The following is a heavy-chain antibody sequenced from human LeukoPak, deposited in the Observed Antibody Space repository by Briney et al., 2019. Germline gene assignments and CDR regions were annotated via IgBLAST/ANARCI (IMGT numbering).Heavy chain of an antibody. CDR3: ARGGTIFGVVIGAFDI. CDR1: GFTFSNAW. J-gene: IGHJ3*02. Sequence: GGSLRLSCAASGFTFSNAWMSWVRQAPGKGLEWVSVIYSGGSTYYADSVKGRFTISRDNSKNTLYLQMNSLRAEDTAVYYCARGGTIFGVVIGAFDIWGQGTMVTVSS. CDR2: IYSGGST. V-gene: IGHV3-66*01. D-gene: IGHD3-3*01.